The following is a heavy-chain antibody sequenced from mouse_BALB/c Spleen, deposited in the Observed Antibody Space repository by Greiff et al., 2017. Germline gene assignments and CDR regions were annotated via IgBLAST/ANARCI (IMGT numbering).Heavy chain of an antibody. Sequence: QVQLQQPGAELVRPGASVKLSCKASGYTFPSSWINWVKQRPGQGLEWIGNIYPSVSYTNYNQKFKDKATLTVDKSSSTAYMQLSSPTSEDSAVYYCTREGIGNYYGSSYVPFDYWGQGTTLTVSS. CDR2: IYPSVSYT. CDR3: TREGIGNYYGSSYVPFDY. V-gene: IGHV1-69*02. CDR1: GYTFPSSW. D-gene: IGHD1-1*01. J-gene: IGHJ2*01.